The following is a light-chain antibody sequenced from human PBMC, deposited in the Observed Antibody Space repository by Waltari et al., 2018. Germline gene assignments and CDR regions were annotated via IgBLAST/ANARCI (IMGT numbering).Light chain of an antibody. V-gene: IGKV1D-12*01. J-gene: IGKJ5*01. CDR3: LQVSNFPIT. CDR1: TDISRY. CDR2: DTS. Sequence: DIQMTQSPSSVSASLGDRVTITCRASTDISRYLAWYQQTPGRSPKLLIFDTSSLQSGVPSRFSGSGSGTDFTLTISSLQPEDFATYYCLQVSNFPITFGQGTRLEIK.